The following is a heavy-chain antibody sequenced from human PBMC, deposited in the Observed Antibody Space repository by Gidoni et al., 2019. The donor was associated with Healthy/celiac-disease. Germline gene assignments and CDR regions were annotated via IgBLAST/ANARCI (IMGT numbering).Heavy chain of an antibody. Sequence: EVQLVESGGGLVQPGRSLRLSCAASGFTFDDYAMHWVRQAPGKGLEWVSGISWNSGSIGYADSVKGRFTISRDNAKNSLYLQMNSLRAEDTALYYCAKDLSYGEYQLLEAGGAFDIWGQGTMVTVSS. CDR2: ISWNSGSI. CDR3: AKDLSYGEYQLLEAGGAFDI. J-gene: IGHJ3*02. CDR1: GFTFDDYA. D-gene: IGHD2-2*01. V-gene: IGHV3-9*01.